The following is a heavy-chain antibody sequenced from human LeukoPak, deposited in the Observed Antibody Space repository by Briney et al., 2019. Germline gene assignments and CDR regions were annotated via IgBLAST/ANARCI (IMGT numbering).Heavy chain of an antibody. CDR3: AKQGKDYYGSGSYYEGHMDV. CDR2: ISSSGSTI. CDR1: GFTFSDYY. D-gene: IGHD3-10*01. Sequence: GGSLRLSCAASGFTFSDYYMSWIRQAPGKGLEWVSYISSSGSTIYYADSVKGRFTISRDNAKNSLYLQMNSLRAEDTAVYYCAKQGKDYYGSGSYYEGHMDVWGKGTTVTISS. V-gene: IGHV3-11*01. J-gene: IGHJ6*03.